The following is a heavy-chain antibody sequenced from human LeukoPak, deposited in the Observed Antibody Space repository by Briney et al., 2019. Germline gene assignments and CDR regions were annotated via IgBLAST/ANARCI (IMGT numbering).Heavy chain of an antibody. CDR2: IYYSGST. Sequence: SETLSLTCTVSGGSISSYYWSWIRQPPGKGLEWIGYIYYSGSTNYNPSLKSRVTISVDTSKNQFSLKLSSVTAADTAVYYCARDGVRDLGAFDIRGQGTMVTVSS. V-gene: IGHV4-59*01. D-gene: IGHD1-1*01. CDR3: ARDGVRDLGAFDI. J-gene: IGHJ3*02. CDR1: GGSISSYY.